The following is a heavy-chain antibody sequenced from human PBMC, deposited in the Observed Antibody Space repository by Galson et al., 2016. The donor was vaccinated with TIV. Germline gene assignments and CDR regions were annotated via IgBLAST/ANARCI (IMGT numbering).Heavy chain of an antibody. CDR3: ARDSGGYFMYYFDY. V-gene: IGHV3-30-3*01. CDR2: TSYDGSNK. CDR1: GFILSTYA. J-gene: IGHJ4*02. D-gene: IGHD3-10*01. Sequence: SLRLSCAASGFILSTYAMHWVRQAPGKGLEWVAVTSYDGSNKYYADSVKGRFTISRDNSKNTLYLQMSSLRAEDTAVYYCARDSGGYFMYYFDYWGQGTLVTVSS.